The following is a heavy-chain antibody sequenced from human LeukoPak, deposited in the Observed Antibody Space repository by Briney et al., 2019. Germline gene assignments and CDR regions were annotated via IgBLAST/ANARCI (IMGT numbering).Heavy chain of an antibody. CDR3: AGAYGYNDFHY. D-gene: IGHD5-12*01. J-gene: IGHJ4*02. V-gene: IGHV3-53*01. CDR2: IYTDGST. CDR1: GFSVSRNY. Sequence: GGSLRLSCAASGFSVSRNYMSWVRQAPGKGLEWVSVIYTDGSTYYADSVRGRFTISRDNSENTLYLQMNSLRAEDTALYYCAGAYGYNDFHYWGQGTLVTVSS.